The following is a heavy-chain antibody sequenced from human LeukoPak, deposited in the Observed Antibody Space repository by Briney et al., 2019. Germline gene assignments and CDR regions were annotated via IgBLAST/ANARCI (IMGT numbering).Heavy chain of an antibody. CDR1: GGSLSSGGYY. D-gene: IGHD1-26*01. CDR3: ARTSGSYFYYYGMDV. Sequence: SQTLSLTCAVSGGSLSSGGYYWSWIRQPPGKGLEWIGYIYYSGSTNYNPSLKSRVTISVDTSKNQFSLKLSSVTAADTAVYYCARTSGSYFYYYGMDVWGQGTTVTVSS. V-gene: IGHV4-61*08. J-gene: IGHJ6*02. CDR2: IYYSGST.